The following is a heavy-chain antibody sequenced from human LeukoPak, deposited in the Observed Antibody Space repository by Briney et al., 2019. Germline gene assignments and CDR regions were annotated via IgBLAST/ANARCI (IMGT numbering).Heavy chain of an antibody. CDR3: ASQTSAKGFDY. CDR2: IIPILGIA. Sequence: ASVKVSCKASGGIFSSYAISWVRQAPGQGLEWMGRIIPILGIASYAQKFQGRVTITADKSTSTAYMDLSSLRSEDTAVYYCASQTSAKGFDYWGQGTLVTVSS. D-gene: IGHD2-2*01. J-gene: IGHJ4*02. CDR1: GGIFSSYA. V-gene: IGHV1-69*04.